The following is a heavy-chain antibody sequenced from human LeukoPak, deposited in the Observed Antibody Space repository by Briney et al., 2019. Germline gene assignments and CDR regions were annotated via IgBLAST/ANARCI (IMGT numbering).Heavy chain of an antibody. D-gene: IGHD3-10*01. Sequence: SETLFLTCAVYGGSFSGYYWSWIRQPPGKGLEWIGEINHSGSTNYNPSLKSRVTISVDTSKNQFSLKLSSVTAADTAVYYCARHRAYYYYYMDVWGKGTTVTISS. CDR1: GGSFSGYY. CDR3: ARHRAYYYYYMDV. V-gene: IGHV4-34*01. J-gene: IGHJ6*03. CDR2: INHSGST.